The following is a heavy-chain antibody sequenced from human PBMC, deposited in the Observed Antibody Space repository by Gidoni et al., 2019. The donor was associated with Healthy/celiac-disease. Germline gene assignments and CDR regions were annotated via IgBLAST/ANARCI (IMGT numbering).Heavy chain of an antibody. CDR3: ARVRPRRGYCSGGSCYSGPYYYYGMDV. Sequence: QVQLVQSGAEVKKPGASVKVSCKASGYTFTGSYIHWVRQAPGQGREWMGWINPNSGGTNYAQKFQGRVTMTRDTSISTAYMELSRLRSDDTAVYYCARVRPRRGYCSGGSCYSGPYYYYGMDVWGQGTTVTVSS. J-gene: IGHJ6*02. CDR1: GYTFTGSY. V-gene: IGHV1-2*02. D-gene: IGHD2-15*01. CDR2: INPNSGGT.